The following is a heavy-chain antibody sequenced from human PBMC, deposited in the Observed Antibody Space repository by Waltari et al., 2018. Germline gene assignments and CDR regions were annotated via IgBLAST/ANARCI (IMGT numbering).Heavy chain of an antibody. CDR2: ISGSGGST. J-gene: IGHJ3*02. CDR3: AKDILEYYYDSSGYYPDAFDI. V-gene: IGHV3-23*01. CDR1: GFTFSSYA. D-gene: IGHD3-22*01. Sequence: EVQLLESGGGLVQPGGSLRLSCAASGFTFSSYAMSWVRKAPGKGLEWVSAISGSGGSTYYADSVKGRFTISRDNSKNTLYLQMNSLRAEDTAVYYCAKDILEYYYDSSGYYPDAFDIWGQGTMVTVSS.